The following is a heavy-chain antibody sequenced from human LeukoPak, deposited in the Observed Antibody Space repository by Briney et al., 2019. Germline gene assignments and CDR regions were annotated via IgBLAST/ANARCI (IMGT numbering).Heavy chain of an antibody. CDR3: ATSLRFLEWLLDYFDC. V-gene: IGHV1-24*01. D-gene: IGHD3-3*01. J-gene: IGHJ4*02. CDR2: FDPEDGET. Sequence: GASVKVSCKASGYTFTSYDINWVRQATGQGLEWMGGFDPEDGETIYAQKFQGRVTMTEDTSTDTAYMELSSLSSEDTAVYYCATSLRFLEWLLDYFDCWGQGTLVTVSS. CDR1: GYTFTSYD.